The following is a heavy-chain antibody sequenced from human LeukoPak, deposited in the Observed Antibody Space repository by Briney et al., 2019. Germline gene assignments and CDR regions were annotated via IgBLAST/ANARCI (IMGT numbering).Heavy chain of an antibody. CDR1: GYSFTNYW. J-gene: IGHJ4*02. CDR3: ATGASKVTTDFANY. Sequence: GESLKISCKGSGYSFTNYWISWVRQMPGKGLEWMGRIDPSDSYTKYSPSFEGHVTISVDKSISTAFLQWNSLMASDSAMYYCATGASKVTTDFANYWGQGTQVAVSS. V-gene: IGHV5-10-1*01. CDR2: IDPSDSYT. D-gene: IGHD4-17*01.